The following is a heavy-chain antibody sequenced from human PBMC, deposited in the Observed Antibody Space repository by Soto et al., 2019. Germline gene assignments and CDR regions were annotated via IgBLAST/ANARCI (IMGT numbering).Heavy chain of an antibody. V-gene: IGHV4-59*01. J-gene: IGHJ6*03. CDR3: ARVSRWGGIGAPPTRKPYYYYMDV. CDR1: GGSIGSYC. D-gene: IGHD6-13*01. Sequence: QVQLQESGPGLVKPSETLSLTCSVSGGSIGSYCWSWIRQPPGKGLEWIGYISQAGSTNYNPSLTSRVTISVDTSKSQFSLSLTSVTAADTAVYYCARVSRWGGIGAPPTRKPYYYYMDVWGKGTTVTVSS. CDR2: ISQAGST.